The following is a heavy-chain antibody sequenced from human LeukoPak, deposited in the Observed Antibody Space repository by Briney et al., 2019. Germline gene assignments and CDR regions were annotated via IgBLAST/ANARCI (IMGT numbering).Heavy chain of an antibody. CDR2: ISGSGGGT. CDR3: AKMGGRISAAVDN. J-gene: IGHJ4*02. V-gene: IGHV3-23*01. Sequence: PGGFPRISCAAPGFTLYTHAMGLGRPGPGEGAGGVSGISGSGGGTYYADSVKGRFTISRDNSKSTLYLQMNSLRVEDTAVYYCAKMGGRISAAVDNWGQGTLVTVSS. CDR1: GFTLYTHA. D-gene: IGHD2-2*01.